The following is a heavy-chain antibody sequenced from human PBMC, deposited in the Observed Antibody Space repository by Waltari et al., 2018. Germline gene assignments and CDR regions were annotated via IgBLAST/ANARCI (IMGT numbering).Heavy chain of an antibody. CDR2: IYTSGST. D-gene: IGHD3-9*01. Sequence: QVQLQGSGPGLVKPSQTLSLTCTVSGGSISSGSYYWSWIRQPAGKGLEWIGRIYTSGSTNYNPSLKSRVTISVDTSHNQFSLKRSSVTAADTSVYYCARQGYDKAFDYWGQGTLLSFSS. V-gene: IGHV4-61*02. J-gene: IGHJ4*02. CDR1: GGSISSGSYY. CDR3: ARQGYDKAFDY.